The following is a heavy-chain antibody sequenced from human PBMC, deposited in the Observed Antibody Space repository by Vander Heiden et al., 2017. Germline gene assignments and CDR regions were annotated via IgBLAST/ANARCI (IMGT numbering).Heavy chain of an antibody. Sequence: EVQPLESGGGLVQPGGSLRLSCAASGFTFSTYAMTWVRQAPGKGLQWVSSISGSGGTTYYADSVKGRFTISRDNSKNTLYVQMNSLRAEDTAMYYCAKEWAGDPLWWGQGTLVTVSS. CDR2: ISGSGGTT. J-gene: IGHJ4*02. CDR3: AKEWAGDPLW. V-gene: IGHV3-23*01. D-gene: IGHD7-27*01. CDR1: GFTFSTYA.